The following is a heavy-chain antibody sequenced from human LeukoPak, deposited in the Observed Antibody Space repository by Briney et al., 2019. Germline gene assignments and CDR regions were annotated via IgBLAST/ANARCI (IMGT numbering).Heavy chain of an antibody. Sequence: SETLSLTCTVSGDSIGTYYWSWIRQPPGKGLEWIGYIYTSGSTNYNPSLKSRVTISVDTSKNQFSLKLTSVTAADSAVYYCARSRSYSSTWYNPWGQGTLVTVSS. CDR2: IYTSGST. D-gene: IGHD6-13*01. CDR1: GDSIGTYY. J-gene: IGHJ5*02. V-gene: IGHV4-4*09. CDR3: ARSRSYSSTWYNP.